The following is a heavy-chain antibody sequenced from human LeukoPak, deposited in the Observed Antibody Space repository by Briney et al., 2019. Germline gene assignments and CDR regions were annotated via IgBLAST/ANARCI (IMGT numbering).Heavy chain of an antibody. J-gene: IGHJ4*02. CDR2: IGIDSGNT. Sequence: GGSLRLSCTASGFPFRDYSMNWVRQVPGKGLEWISYIGIDSGNTKYADSVRGRFTISADKAKNSLYLQMNSLRVEDTAVYYCARDHNYAIDNWGQGTLVSVAS. CDR3: ARDHNYAIDN. D-gene: IGHD1-1*01. V-gene: IGHV3-48*01. CDR1: GFPFRDYS.